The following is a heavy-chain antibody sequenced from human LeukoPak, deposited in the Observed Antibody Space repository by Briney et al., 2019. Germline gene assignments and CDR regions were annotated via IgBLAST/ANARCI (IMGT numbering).Heavy chain of an antibody. CDR1: GGSITSHY. D-gene: IGHD4/OR15-4a*01. V-gene: IGHV4-59*11. Sequence: PSETLSLTCAVSGGSITSHYWNWIRQPPGKELEWIGYIYFSGSTDYNPSLKGRVTISVDTSKNQFSLNLSSVTAADTAVYYCARERGAGGFDFWGQGALVTVSS. CDR2: IYFSGST. J-gene: IGHJ4*02. CDR3: ARERGAGGFDF.